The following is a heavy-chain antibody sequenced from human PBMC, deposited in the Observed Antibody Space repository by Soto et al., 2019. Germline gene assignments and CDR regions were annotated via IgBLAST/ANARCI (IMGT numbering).Heavy chain of an antibody. CDR1: GFTFSSYG. J-gene: IGHJ4*02. V-gene: IGHV3-30*18. Sequence: LRLSCAASGFTFSSYGMHWVRQAPGKGLEWVAVISYDGSNKYYADSVKGRFTISRDNSKNTLYLQMNSLRAEDTAVYYCAKSAPDYDSSGYPVDYWGQGTLVTVSS. CDR3: AKSAPDYDSSGYPVDY. D-gene: IGHD3-22*01. CDR2: ISYDGSNK.